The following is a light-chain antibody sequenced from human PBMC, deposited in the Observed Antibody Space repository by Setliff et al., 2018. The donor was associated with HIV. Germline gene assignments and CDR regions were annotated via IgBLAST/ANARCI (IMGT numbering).Light chain of an antibody. J-gene: IGLJ1*01. CDR1: LRDVGSYIH. CDR3: SSYAITNSLP. CDR2: EVR. V-gene: IGLV2-14*01. Sequence: QSVLTQPVYVSGSPGQSITISCTGTLRDVGSYIHVSWYQQHPGNAPKLIIYEVRNRPSGVSNRFSGSKSGNTASLTISGLQAEDEADYYCSSYAITNSLPFGTGTKVTVL.